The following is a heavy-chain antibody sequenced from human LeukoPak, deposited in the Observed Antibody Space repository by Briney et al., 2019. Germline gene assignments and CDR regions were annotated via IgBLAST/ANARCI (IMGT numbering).Heavy chain of an antibody. CDR2: ISWNSGSI. CDR1: GFTFDDYA. V-gene: IGHV3-9*03. J-gene: IGHJ4*02. D-gene: IGHD2-15*01. Sequence: GRSLRLSCAASGFTFDDYAMHWVRQAPGKGLEGVSGISWNSGSIGYADSVKGRFTISRDNAKNSLYLKMNSLRAEDMALYYCAKDGDVRYCSGGSCHLGGGYFDYWGQGTLVTVSS. CDR3: AKDGDVRYCSGGSCHLGGGYFDY.